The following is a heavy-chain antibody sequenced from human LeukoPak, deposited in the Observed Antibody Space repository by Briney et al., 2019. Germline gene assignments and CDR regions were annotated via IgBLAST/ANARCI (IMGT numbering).Heavy chain of an antibody. CDR2: IIPIFGTA. J-gene: IGHJ5*02. Sequence: XVKVSCKASGGTFSSYAISWVRQAPGQGLEWMGGIIPIFGTANYAQKFQGRVTITADEYTSTAYMELSSLRSEDTAVYYCAREIVVVPAVTGGHWFDPWGQGTLVTVSS. CDR1: GGTFSSYA. D-gene: IGHD2-2*01. V-gene: IGHV1-69*13. CDR3: AREIVVVPAVTGGHWFDP.